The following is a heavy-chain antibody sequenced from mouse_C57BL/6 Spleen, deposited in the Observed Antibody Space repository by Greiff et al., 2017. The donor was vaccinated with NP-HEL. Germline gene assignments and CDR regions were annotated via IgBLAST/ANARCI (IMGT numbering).Heavy chain of an antibody. J-gene: IGHJ3*01. CDR1: GFTFSSYA. Sequence: EVNLVESGEGLVKPGGSLKLSCAASGFTFSSYAMSWVRQTPEKRLEWVAYISSGGDYIYYADTVKGRFTITRDNARNTLYLQMSSLKSEDTAMYYCTREDRYDYDEAAWFAYWGQGTLVTVSA. D-gene: IGHD2-4*01. CDR2: ISSGGDYI. V-gene: IGHV5-9-1*02. CDR3: TREDRYDYDEAAWFAY.